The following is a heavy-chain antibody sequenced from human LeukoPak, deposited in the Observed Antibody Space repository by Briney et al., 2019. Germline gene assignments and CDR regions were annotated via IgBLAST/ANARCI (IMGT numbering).Heavy chain of an antibody. CDR3: ARDCGTWFDP. CDR1: RYPFSSYG. J-gene: IGHJ5*02. CDR2: MSPHRGNT. V-gene: IGHV1-18*01. Sequence: ASVKVSCKGSRYPFSSYGISWVRQAPGHGLEWMGWMSPHRGNTNYAQKFQGRVTLTTDTSTNTAYMELGSLRFDDTAVYYCARDCGTWFDPWGQGTLVTVSS. D-gene: IGHD1-26*01.